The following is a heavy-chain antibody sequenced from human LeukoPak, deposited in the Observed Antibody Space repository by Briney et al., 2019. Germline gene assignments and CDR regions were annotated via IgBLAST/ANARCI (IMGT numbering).Heavy chain of an antibody. Sequence: PSETLSLTCTVSGGSISSSSYYWGWIRQPPGKGLEWIGSIYYSGSTYYNPSLKSRVTISVDTSKNQFSLKLSSVTAADTAVYYCARPSITMVRGFDPRGQGTLVTVSS. CDR1: GGSISSSSYY. V-gene: IGHV4-39*01. D-gene: IGHD3-10*01. CDR2: IYYSGST. J-gene: IGHJ5*02. CDR3: ARPSITMVRGFDP.